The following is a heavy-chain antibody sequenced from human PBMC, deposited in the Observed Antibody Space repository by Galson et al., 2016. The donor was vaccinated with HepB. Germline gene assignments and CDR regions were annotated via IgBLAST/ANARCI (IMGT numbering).Heavy chain of an antibody. CDR2: VYTSDTT. Sequence: TLSLTCTVSGGSISSASYYWTWIRQPAGKGLEWIGRVYTSDTTNYNPSLKSRVTISVDRSKNQFSLRLSSVTAADTAVYYCASVYRSGWSKWGQGTQVT. D-gene: IGHD6-19*01. CDR3: ASVYRSGWSK. CDR1: GGSISSASYY. V-gene: IGHV4-61*02. J-gene: IGHJ4*02.